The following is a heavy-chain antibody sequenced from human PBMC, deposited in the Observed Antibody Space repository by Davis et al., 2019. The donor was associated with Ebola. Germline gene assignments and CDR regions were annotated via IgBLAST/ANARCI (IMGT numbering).Heavy chain of an antibody. J-gene: IGHJ6*02. CDR2: ISTYGTTI. CDR1: GFTFSDYY. Sequence: PGGSLRLSCAASGFTFSDYYISWIRQAPGKGLEWLSYISTYGTTIYYGDSVKGRFTISRDNAKNSLYLQMHSLRPEDTAVYYCARGERRYYDYNGMDVWGQGTTVTVSS. D-gene: IGHD1-1*01. CDR3: ARGERRYYDYNGMDV. V-gene: IGHV3-11*01.